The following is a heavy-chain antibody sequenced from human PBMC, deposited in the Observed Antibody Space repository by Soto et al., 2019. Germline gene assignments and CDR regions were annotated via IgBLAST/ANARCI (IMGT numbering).Heavy chain of an antibody. CDR2: MNPNSGNT. Sequence: ASVKVSCKASGYTFTSYDINWVRQATGQGLEWMGWMNPNSGNTGYAQKFQGGVTMTRNTSISTAYMELSSLRSEDTAVYYCAKDSGQWLVGYFQHWGRGTLVTVSS. CDR3: AKDSGQWLVGYFQH. J-gene: IGHJ1*01. V-gene: IGHV1-8*01. CDR1: GYTFTSYD. D-gene: IGHD6-19*01.